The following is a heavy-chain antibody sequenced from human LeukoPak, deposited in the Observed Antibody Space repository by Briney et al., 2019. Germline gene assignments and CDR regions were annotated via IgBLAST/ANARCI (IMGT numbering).Heavy chain of an antibody. CDR1: GFRFSSYA. J-gene: IGHJ4*02. CDR3: AKFPQSVVGTTQFDF. D-gene: IGHD2-15*01. Sequence: SGESLRLSCAASGFRFSSYAMSWVRQAPGKGLEWISSISGSVGNTNYADSVKGRFTISRDNSKNTLYLQMNSLRAEDTAIYFCAKFPQSVVGTTQFDFWGQGTLVTVSS. CDR2: ISGSVGNT. V-gene: IGHV3-23*01.